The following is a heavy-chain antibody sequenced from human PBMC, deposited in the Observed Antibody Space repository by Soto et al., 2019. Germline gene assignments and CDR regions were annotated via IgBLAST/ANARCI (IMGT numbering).Heavy chain of an antibody. CDR2: INHSGST. Sequence: SETLSLTCAVYGGSLSGYYWSWIRQPPGKGQEWIGEINHSGSTNYSPPLKSRVTISVDTSKNQFSLKLSSVTAADTAVYYCAAEDRNCGHWGQGILVTVSS. J-gene: IGHJ4*02. V-gene: IGHV4-34*01. CDR1: GGSLSGYY. CDR3: AAEDRNCGH. D-gene: IGHD1-1*01.